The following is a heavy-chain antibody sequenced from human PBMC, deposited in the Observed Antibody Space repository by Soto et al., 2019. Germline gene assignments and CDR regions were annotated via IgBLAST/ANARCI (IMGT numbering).Heavy chain of an antibody. CDR1: GFTFSSYS. CDR3: ARAPPTHYGMDV. J-gene: IGHJ6*02. Sequence: EVQLVESGGGLIKPGGSLRLSCAASGFTFSSYSMNWVRQAPGKGLEWVSSISSSSSYIYYADSVKGRFTISRDNAKNSLYLQMNSLRAEDTAVYYCARAPPTHYGMDVWGQGTTVTVSS. V-gene: IGHV3-21*01. CDR2: ISSSSSYI.